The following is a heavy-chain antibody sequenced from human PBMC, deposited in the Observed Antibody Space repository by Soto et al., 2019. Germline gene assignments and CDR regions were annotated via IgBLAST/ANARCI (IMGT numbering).Heavy chain of an antibody. V-gene: IGHV3-30-3*01. Sequence: QVQLVESGGGVVQPGRSLRLSCAASGFTFSSYAMHWVRQAPGKGLEWVAVISYDGSNKYYADSMKGRFTISRDNSKNTLYLQMNSLRAEDTAVYYCARDTPYCSSTSCYSDYYYYYGMDVWGQGTTVTVSS. CDR3: ARDTPYCSSTSCYSDYYYYYGMDV. CDR1: GFTFSSYA. J-gene: IGHJ6*02. D-gene: IGHD2-2*02. CDR2: ISYDGSNK.